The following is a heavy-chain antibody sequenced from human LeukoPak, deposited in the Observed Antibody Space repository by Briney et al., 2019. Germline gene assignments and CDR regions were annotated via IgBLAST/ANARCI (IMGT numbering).Heavy chain of an antibody. V-gene: IGHV4-59*01. D-gene: IGHD3-3*01. CDR3: ARGRGFWEFYP. J-gene: IGHJ5*02. CDR1: GVSISSYY. Sequence: PAETLSLTCTVSGVSISSYYWSWVRQPPGKGREGVGYIYYSGSTNYNPSLKSRVTISVDTSKNEFSLKLSSVTAADTAGYYWARGRGFWEFYPWGQGTLVTVSS. CDR2: IYYSGST.